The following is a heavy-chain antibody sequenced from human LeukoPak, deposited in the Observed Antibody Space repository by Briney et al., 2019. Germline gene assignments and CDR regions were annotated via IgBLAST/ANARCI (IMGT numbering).Heavy chain of an antibody. Sequence: KPSETLSLTSTVSRDSTTSSRYYWGSIRHPPGKGLKWIGSIDYSGPTYDKPSLESRVTLTVDTSRNQFSLKLTSVTAADTAVYCGARHEYAKNWFDPWGQGTLVTVSS. CDR2: IDYSGPT. V-gene: IGHV4-39*01. CDR3: ARHEYAKNWFDP. CDR1: RDSTTSSRYY. J-gene: IGHJ5*02. D-gene: IGHD2-8*01.